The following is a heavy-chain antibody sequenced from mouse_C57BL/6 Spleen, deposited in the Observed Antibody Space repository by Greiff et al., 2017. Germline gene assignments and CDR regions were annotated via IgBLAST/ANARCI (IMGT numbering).Heavy chain of an antibody. CDR1: GYAFSSSW. Sequence: LVESGPELVKPGASVKISCKASGYAFSSSWMNWVKQRPGKGLEWIGRIYPGDGDTNYNGKFKGKATLTTDKSSSTAYMQLSSLTSEDSAVYFCARVLRSLGYFDVWGTGTTVTVSS. J-gene: IGHJ1*03. CDR3: ARVLRSLGYFDV. V-gene: IGHV1-82*01. CDR2: IYPGDGDT. D-gene: IGHD1-1*01.